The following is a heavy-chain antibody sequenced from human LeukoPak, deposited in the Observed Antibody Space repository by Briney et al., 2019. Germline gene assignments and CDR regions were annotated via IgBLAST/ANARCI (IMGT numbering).Heavy chain of an antibody. D-gene: IGHD1-26*01. Sequence: SETLSLTCTVSGYSISSGYYWGWIRQPPGKGLEWIGSIYHSGSTNYNPSLKSRVTISVDKSKNQFSLKLSSVTAADTAVYYCARSGLGWELLRFGYFDYWGQGTLVTVSS. J-gene: IGHJ4*02. CDR1: GYSISSGYY. CDR2: IYHSGST. V-gene: IGHV4-38-2*02. CDR3: ARSGLGWELLRFGYFDY.